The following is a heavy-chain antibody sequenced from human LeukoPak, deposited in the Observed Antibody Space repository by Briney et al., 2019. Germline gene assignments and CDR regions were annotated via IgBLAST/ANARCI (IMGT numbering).Heavy chain of an antibody. V-gene: IGHV4-34*01. D-gene: IGHD5-18*01. CDR1: GGSFSAYY. J-gene: IGHJ4*02. CDR2: INHSGST. Sequence: SETLSLTCAVYGGSFSAYYWSWIRQPPGKGLEWIGEINHSGSTNYNPSLKSRVTISIDTPKNQFSLKLSSVTAADTAVYYCAGGGYSYAPGYWGQGTLVTVSS. CDR3: AGGGYSYAPGY.